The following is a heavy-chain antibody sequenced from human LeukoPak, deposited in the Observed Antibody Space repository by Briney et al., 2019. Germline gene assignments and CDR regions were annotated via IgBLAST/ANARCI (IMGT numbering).Heavy chain of an antibody. Sequence: GGSLRLSCAASGFTFRNYAMRWVRQAPGKGLEWVAVISYDGSNKYYADSVKGRFTISRDNAKNTLYLQMNSLRAEDTAVYYCAREVYRIAAAGLPGAHWGQGTLVTVSS. CDR1: GFTFRNYA. J-gene: IGHJ4*02. V-gene: IGHV3-30-3*01. D-gene: IGHD6-13*01. CDR2: ISYDGSNK. CDR3: AREVYRIAAAGLPGAH.